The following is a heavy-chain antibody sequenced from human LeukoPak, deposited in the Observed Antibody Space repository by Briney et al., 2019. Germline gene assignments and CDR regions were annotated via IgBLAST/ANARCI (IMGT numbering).Heavy chain of an antibody. CDR3: AKASNYGSGSYYPRGVDY. Sequence: GGSLRFSCAASGFTFSSYAMSWVRQAPGKGLEWVSAISGSGGSTYYADSVKGRFTISRDNSKNTLYLQMNSLRAEDTAVYYCAKASNYGSGSYYPRGVDYWGQGTLVTVSS. J-gene: IGHJ4*02. V-gene: IGHV3-23*01. D-gene: IGHD3-10*01. CDR1: GFTFSSYA. CDR2: ISGSGGST.